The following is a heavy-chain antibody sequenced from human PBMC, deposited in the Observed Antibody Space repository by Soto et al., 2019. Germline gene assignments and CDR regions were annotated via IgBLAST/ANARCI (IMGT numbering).Heavy chain of an antibody. CDR2: IYYSGST. J-gene: IGHJ6*02. D-gene: IGHD2-2*01. V-gene: IGHV4-31*11. CDR1: GGSISSADYY. Sequence: SETLSLTCAVSGGSISSADYYWTWIRQHPGKGLEWIGYIYYSGSTYYNPSLKSRVTISVDTSKNQFSLKLSSVTAADTAVYYCARDSHCLPTSCYPYFYYGIDVRGQGTTDTVSS. CDR3: ARDSHCLPTSCYPYFYYGIDV.